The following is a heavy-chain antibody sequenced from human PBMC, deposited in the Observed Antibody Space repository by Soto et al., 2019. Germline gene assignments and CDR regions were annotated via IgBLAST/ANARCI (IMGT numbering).Heavy chain of an antibody. V-gene: IGHV4-4*02. CDR2: VHHSGLT. D-gene: IGHD2-15*01. CDR3: ARDCSGASCYSNNYFDY. Sequence: PSETQSLTYTVSGDSISSSNWWSWFRQPPGKGLEWIGQVHHSGLTYYNPSLESRVTISVDKSKSQFSLKLSSVTAADTAVYYCARDCSGASCYSNNYFDYWGQGTLVTVS. J-gene: IGHJ4*02. CDR1: GDSISSSNW.